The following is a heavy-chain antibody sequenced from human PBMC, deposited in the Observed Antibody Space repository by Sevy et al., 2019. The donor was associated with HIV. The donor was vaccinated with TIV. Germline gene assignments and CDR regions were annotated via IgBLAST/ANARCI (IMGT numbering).Heavy chain of an antibody. V-gene: IGHV3-23*01. CDR2: ISGSGGST. CDR3: AKDGSPPGIAVAGTGGYFDY. CDR1: GFTFSSYA. D-gene: IGHD6-19*01. J-gene: IGHJ4*02. Sequence: GGSLRLSCAASGFTFSSYAMSWVRQAPGKGLEWVSAISGSGGSTYYADSVKGRFTISRDNSKNTLYLQINSLRAEDTAVYYCAKDGSPPGIAVAGTGGYFDYWGQGTLVTVSS.